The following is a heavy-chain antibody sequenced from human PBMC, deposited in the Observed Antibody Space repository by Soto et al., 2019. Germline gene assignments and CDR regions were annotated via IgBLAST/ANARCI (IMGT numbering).Heavy chain of an antibody. CDR3: AKDRGSGTLRYYGMDV. Sequence: QVQLVESGGGVVQPGRSLRLSCAGSGFSFSSYAVHWVRQAPGKGLEWVAVMSYDESKINYADSVKGRFTISRDNSKNTFFLQVNGLRPEDTAVYFCAKDRGSGTLRYYGMDVWGQGTTVTVS. CDR2: MSYDESKI. D-gene: IGHD3-10*01. CDR1: GFSFSSYA. J-gene: IGHJ6*02. V-gene: IGHV3-30*18.